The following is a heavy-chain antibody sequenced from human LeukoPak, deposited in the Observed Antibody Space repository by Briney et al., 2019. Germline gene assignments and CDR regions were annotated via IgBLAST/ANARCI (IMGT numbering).Heavy chain of an antibody. Sequence: GGSLRLSCAASGFTFSNYWMTWVRQAPGKGLEWVSSISSSSSYIYYADSVKGRFTISRDNAKNSLYLQMNSLRAEDTAVYYCAREMRKPYDILTGYSSDAFDIWGQGTMVTVSS. CDR3: AREMRKPYDILTGYSSDAFDI. D-gene: IGHD3-9*01. CDR1: GFTFSNYW. CDR2: ISSSSSYI. V-gene: IGHV3-21*01. J-gene: IGHJ3*02.